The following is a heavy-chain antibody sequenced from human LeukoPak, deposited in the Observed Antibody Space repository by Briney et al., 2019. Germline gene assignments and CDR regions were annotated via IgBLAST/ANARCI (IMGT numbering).Heavy chain of an antibody. Sequence: SQTLSLTCAISGDIVSSNSAARNWIRQSPSRGLEWLGRTYYRSKWYNDYAVTVKSRITINPDTSKNQFSLQLNSVTPEDTAVYYCAREGGSGWDNWFDPWGQGTLVTVSS. D-gene: IGHD6-19*01. J-gene: IGHJ5*02. CDR3: AREGGSGWDNWFDP. CDR1: GDIVSSNSAA. V-gene: IGHV6-1*01. CDR2: TYYRSKWYN.